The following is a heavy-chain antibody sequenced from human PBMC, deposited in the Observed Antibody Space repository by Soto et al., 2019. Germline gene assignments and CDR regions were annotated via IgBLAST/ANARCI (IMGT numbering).Heavy chain of an antibody. D-gene: IGHD3-10*02. CDR3: TRTRLVFVDFGGMDV. V-gene: IGHV3-74*01. Sequence: GGSLRLSCAVSGFTFRSHWMHWVREAPGKGLVWAARISSDGTTTTYADSVKGRFTISRDNARNTVYLQMNSLRAEDTAVYYCTRTRLVFVDFGGMDVWGPGTTVTVSS. J-gene: IGHJ6*02. CDR2: ISSDGTTT. CDR1: GFTFRSHW.